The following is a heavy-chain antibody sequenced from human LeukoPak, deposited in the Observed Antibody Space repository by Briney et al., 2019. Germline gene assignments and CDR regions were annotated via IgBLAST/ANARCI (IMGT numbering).Heavy chain of an antibody. J-gene: IGHJ5*02. V-gene: IGHV4-31*03. CDR1: GGSISSGGYY. D-gene: IGHD2-15*01. CDR3: ARYCSGGNCYNWFDP. Sequence: SETLCLTCTVSGGSISSGGYYWSWIRQHPGKGLEWIGYIYYSGSTYYNPSLKSRVTISVDTSKNQFSLKLSSVTAADTAVYYCARYCSGGNCYNWFDPWGQGTLVTVSS. CDR2: IYYSGST.